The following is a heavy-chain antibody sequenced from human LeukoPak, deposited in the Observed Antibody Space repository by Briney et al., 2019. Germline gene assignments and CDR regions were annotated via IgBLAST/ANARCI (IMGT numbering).Heavy chain of an antibody. D-gene: IGHD6-13*01. CDR3: ARSHSSSLDY. J-gene: IGHJ4*02. CDR1: GYTFTSYG. CDR2: IIPILGIA. Sequence: GASVKVSCKASGYTFTSYGISWVRQAPGQGLEWMGRIIPILGIANYAQKFQGRVTITADKSTSTAYMELSSLRSEDTAVYYCARSHSSSLDYWGQGTLVTVSS. V-gene: IGHV1-69*04.